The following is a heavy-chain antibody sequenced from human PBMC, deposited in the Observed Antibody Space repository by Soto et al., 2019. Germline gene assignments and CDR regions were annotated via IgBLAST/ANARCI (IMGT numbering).Heavy chain of an antibody. Sequence: EVQLVESGGGLVKPGGSLRLSCAASGFTFSSYSMNWVRQAPGKGLEWVSSISSSSSYIYYADSVKGRFTISRDNAKNSLYLQTNSLRAEDTAVYYCARAMVAADDYWGQGTLVTVSS. V-gene: IGHV3-21*01. D-gene: IGHD2-15*01. CDR1: GFTFSSYS. CDR2: ISSSSSYI. J-gene: IGHJ4*02. CDR3: ARAMVAADDY.